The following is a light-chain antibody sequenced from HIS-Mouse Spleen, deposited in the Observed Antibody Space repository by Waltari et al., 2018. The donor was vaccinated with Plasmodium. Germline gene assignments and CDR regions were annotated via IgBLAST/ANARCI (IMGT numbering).Light chain of an antibody. V-gene: IGKV1-6*01. CDR2: AAS. Sequence: AIQMTQSPSSLSASVGDRVTITCRASQGIRNDLGWYQQKPGKAPKLLIYAASSLQSGVPSRCSGSGSGTDFTLTISSLQPEDFAIYYCLQDYNYPYTFGQGTKLEIK. CDR3: LQDYNYPYT. J-gene: IGKJ2*01. CDR1: QGIRND.